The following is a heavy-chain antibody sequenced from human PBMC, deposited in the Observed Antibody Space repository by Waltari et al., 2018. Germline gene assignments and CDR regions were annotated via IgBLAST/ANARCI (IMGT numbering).Heavy chain of an antibody. D-gene: IGHD2-15*01. J-gene: IGHJ3*01. CDR2: ASYSGST. CDR1: GSFYH. Sequence: QVQLQESGPGLVKPSETLSLTCTLSGSFYHLSWIRQPPGKGLECLGYASYSGSTYYNPSLQSRVTILVGSSRNQFSLQLSSVTAADTAVYYCATLGARYSNAFDVWGQGTMVTVSS. CDR3: ATLGARYSNAFDV. V-gene: IGHV4-59*08.